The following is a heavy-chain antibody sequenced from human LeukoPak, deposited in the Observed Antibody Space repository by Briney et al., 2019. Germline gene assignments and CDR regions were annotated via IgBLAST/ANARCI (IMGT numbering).Heavy chain of an antibody. CDR3: ARGRDLYSSSWLDRNYYYYYMDV. Sequence: ASVKVSCKASGYTFTSYGISWVRQAPGQGLELMGWINTNTGNPTYSQGFTGRFVFSLDTSVSTAYLQISSLKAEDTAVYYCARGRDLYSSSWLDRNYYYYYMDVWGKGTTVTVSS. V-gene: IGHV7-4-1*02. CDR2: INTNTGNP. J-gene: IGHJ6*03. CDR1: GYTFTSYG. D-gene: IGHD6-13*01.